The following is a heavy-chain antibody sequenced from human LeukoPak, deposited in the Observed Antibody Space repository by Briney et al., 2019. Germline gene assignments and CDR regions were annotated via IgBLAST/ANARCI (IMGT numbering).Heavy chain of an antibody. Sequence: GGSLRLSCAASGFTFSSYAMHWVRQAPGKGLEWVAVISYDGSNKYYADSVKGRFTISRDNSKNTLYLQMNSLRAEDTAVYYCARHPNYYDSSGYYKGFDCWGQGTLVTVSS. CDR2: ISYDGSNK. J-gene: IGHJ4*02. CDR1: GFTFSSYA. CDR3: ARHPNYYDSSGYYKGFDC. V-gene: IGHV3-30*04. D-gene: IGHD3-22*01.